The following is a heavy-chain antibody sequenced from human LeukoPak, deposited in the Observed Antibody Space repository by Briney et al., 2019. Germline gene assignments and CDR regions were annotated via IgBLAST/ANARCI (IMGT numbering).Heavy chain of an antibody. Sequence: SETLSLTCAVSGGSISSSNWWSWVRQPPGKGLEWIGEIYHSGSTNYNPSLKSRVTISVDKSKNQFSLKLSSVTAADTAVYYCARDFGFSRPSANWFDPWGQGTLVTVSS. CDR1: GGSISSSNW. CDR2: IYHSGST. D-gene: IGHD6-6*01. J-gene: IGHJ5*02. CDR3: ARDFGFSRPSANWFDP. V-gene: IGHV4-4*02.